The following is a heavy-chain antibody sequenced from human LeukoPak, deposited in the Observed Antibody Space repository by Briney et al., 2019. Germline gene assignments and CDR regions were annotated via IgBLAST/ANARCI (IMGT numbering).Heavy chain of an antibody. CDR3: VRIDYSNAFDI. V-gene: IGHV1-8*01. CDR1: GYTFTNFD. J-gene: IGHJ3*02. D-gene: IGHD4-11*01. Sequence: ASVKVSCKASGYTFTNFDINWVRQATGQGLEWMGWVNPKTGNTGSAQKLQGRVTITGNTSISTAYMELSGLRSEDTAVYYCVRIDYSNAFDIWGQGTMVTVSS. CDR2: VNPKTGNT.